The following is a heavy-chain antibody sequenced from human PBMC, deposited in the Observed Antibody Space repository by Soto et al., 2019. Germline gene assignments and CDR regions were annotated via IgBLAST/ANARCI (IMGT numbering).Heavy chain of an antibody. CDR2: VNAAGSST. D-gene: IGHD6-19*01. CDR1: GITFSSNW. V-gene: IGHV3-74*01. J-gene: IGHJ4*02. Sequence: GGSLRLSCAASGITFSSNWMHWVRQAPGKGLVWVSRVNAAGSSTNYADSVKGRFTISRDNAKNTLYLQMNSLRAEDTAVYYCATNLAGTSPDKYWGQGTLVTVSS. CDR3: ATNLAGTSPDKY.